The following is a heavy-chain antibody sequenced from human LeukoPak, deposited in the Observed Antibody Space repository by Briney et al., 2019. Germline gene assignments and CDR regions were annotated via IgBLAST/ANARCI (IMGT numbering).Heavy chain of an antibody. J-gene: IGHJ5*02. CDR2: ISSSSSYI. Sequence: GGSLRLSCAASGFTFSSYSMNWVRQAPGKGLEWVSSISSSSSYIYYADSVKGRFTISRDNAKNSLYLQMNSLRAEDTAVYYCARGRCSSTSCYVYNWFDPWGQGTLVTVSS. CDR3: ARGRCSSTSCYVYNWFDP. D-gene: IGHD2-2*01. CDR1: GFTFSSYS. V-gene: IGHV3-21*01.